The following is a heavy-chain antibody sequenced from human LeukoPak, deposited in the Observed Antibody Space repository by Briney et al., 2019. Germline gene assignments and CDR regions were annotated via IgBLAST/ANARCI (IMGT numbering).Heavy chain of an antibody. Sequence: NPSETLSLTCTVSGGSISSGNYYWSWIRQPAGKELEWIGHFYTSGSTNYNPSLKSRVTISGDTSKNQFSLKLSSVTAADTAVYYCARAAKVPAAMSYYYYYYMDVWGKGTTVTISS. CDR3: ARAAKVPAAMSYYYYYYMDV. J-gene: IGHJ6*03. CDR2: FYTSGST. CDR1: GGSISSGNYY. V-gene: IGHV4-61*09. D-gene: IGHD2-2*01.